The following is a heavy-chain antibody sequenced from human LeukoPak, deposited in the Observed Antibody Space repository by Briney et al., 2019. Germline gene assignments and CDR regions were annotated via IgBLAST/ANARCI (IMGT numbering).Heavy chain of an antibody. CDR1: GFTFNYYG. V-gene: IGHV3-23*01. CDR3: AKVGSGWIYYYYYYYMDV. J-gene: IGHJ6*03. D-gene: IGHD6-19*01. Sequence: GGSLRLSCAASGFTFNYYGMHWVRQAPGKGLEWVSAISGSGGSTYYADSVKGRFTISRDNSKNTLYLQMNSLRAEDTAVYYCAKVGSGWIYYYYYYYMDVWGKGTTVTVSS. CDR2: ISGSGGST.